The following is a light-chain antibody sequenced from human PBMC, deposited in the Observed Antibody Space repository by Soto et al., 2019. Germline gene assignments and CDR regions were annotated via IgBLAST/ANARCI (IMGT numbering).Light chain of an antibody. CDR1: SSGVGGYNY. V-gene: IGLV2-8*01. Sequence: QSVLTQPPSASGSPGQSVAISCTGTSSGVGGYNYVSWYQQHPGKAPNLMIYEVNKRPSGVPDRFSGSKSGNTASLTVSGPQAEDEADYYCSSYAGSSNVFGTGTKVTVL. J-gene: IGLJ1*01. CDR2: EVN. CDR3: SSYAGSSNV.